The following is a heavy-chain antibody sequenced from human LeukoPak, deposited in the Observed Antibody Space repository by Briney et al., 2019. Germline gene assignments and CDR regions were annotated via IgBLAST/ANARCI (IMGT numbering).Heavy chain of an antibody. Sequence: PSETLSLTCTVSGGSISSYYWSWIRQPPGKGLEWIGYIYYSGSTNYNPSLKSRVTISVDTSKNQFSLKLSSVTAADTAVYYCARGRLGTDYGGNPEYYYYMDVWGKGTTVTVSS. CDR2: IYYSGST. V-gene: IGHV4-59*01. J-gene: IGHJ6*03. CDR3: ARGRLGTDYGGNPEYYYYMDV. CDR1: GGSISSYY. D-gene: IGHD4-23*01.